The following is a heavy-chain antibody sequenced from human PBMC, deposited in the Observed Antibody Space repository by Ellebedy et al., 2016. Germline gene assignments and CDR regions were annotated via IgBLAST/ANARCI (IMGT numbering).Heavy chain of an antibody. CDR3: ERNVYYDILSGYTEAFDI. Sequence: SGPTLVKPTQTLTLTCTFSGFSLNTTEICVNWIRQSPGKALEWLARIDWDDDKYYSTSLKTRLTISKETSKNQVVLKSTNMDPGDTATYYCERNVYYDILSGYTEAFDIWGQGTMVTVSS. CDR1: GFSLNTTEIC. V-gene: IGHV2-70*11. D-gene: IGHD3-9*01. J-gene: IGHJ3*02. CDR2: IDWDDDK.